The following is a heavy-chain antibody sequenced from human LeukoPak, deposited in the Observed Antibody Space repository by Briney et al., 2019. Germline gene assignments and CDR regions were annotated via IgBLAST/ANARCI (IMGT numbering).Heavy chain of an antibody. CDR1: GYSFTSYW. V-gene: IGHV5-51*01. J-gene: IGHJ5*02. CDR2: IYPGDSDT. D-gene: IGHD3-10*01. Sequence: GESLKISCKGSGYSFTSYWIGWVRQMPGKGLEWMGIIYPGDSDTRYSPSFQGQVTISADKSISTAYLQWSSLKASDTAMYYCARNLDYYGSGSYREASNWFDPWGQGTLVTVSS. CDR3: ARNLDYYGSGSYREASNWFDP.